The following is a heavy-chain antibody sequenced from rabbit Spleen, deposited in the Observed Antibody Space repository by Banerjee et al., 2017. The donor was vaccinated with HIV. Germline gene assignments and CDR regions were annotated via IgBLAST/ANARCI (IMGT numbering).Heavy chain of an antibody. J-gene: IGHJ4*01. Sequence: QSLEESGGDLVQPGASLTLTCTASGFSFSSSYWICWVRQAPGKGLEWIACIEAGSSGFTYFASWAKGRFTISKTSSTTVTLQMTSLTVADTATYFCARAGEGGDGYLNLWGPGTLVTVS. CDR2: IEAGSSGFT. V-gene: IGHV1S40*01. CDR3: ARAGEGGDGYLNL. CDR1: GFSFSSSYW. D-gene: IGHD5-1*01.